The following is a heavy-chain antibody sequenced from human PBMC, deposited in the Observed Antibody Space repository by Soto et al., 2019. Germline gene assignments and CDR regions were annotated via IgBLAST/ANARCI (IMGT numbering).Heavy chain of an antibody. CDR3: ARIKRFTMVRGVTFDY. Sequence: SETLSLTCTVSGGSVSSGSYYWSWIRQPPGKGLEWIGYIYHSGSTNYNPSLKSRVTISVDTSKNQFSLKLSSVTAADTAVYYCARIKRFTMVRGVTFDYWGQGTLVTVSS. V-gene: IGHV4-61*01. CDR2: IYHSGST. D-gene: IGHD3-10*01. J-gene: IGHJ4*02. CDR1: GGSVSSGSYY.